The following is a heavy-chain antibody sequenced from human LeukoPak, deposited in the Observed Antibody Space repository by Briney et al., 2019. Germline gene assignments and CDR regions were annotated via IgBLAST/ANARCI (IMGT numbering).Heavy chain of an antibody. J-gene: IGHJ4*02. D-gene: IGHD3-9*01. Sequence: ASVKVSCKASGYTFTSYGISWVRQAPGQGLEWMGWISAYNGNTNYAQKLQGRVTMTTDTSTSTAYMQLSRLRSDDTAVYYCARVTGRHFDWLPYFDYWGQGTLATVSS. CDR1: GYTFTSYG. CDR2: ISAYNGNT. V-gene: IGHV1-18*01. CDR3: ARVTGRHFDWLPYFDY.